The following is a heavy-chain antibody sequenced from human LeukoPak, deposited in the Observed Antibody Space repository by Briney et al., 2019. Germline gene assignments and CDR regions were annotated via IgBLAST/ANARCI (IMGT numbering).Heavy chain of an antibody. D-gene: IGHD6-13*01. J-gene: IGHJ4*02. CDR1: GVTFGSYA. Sequence: PGGSLRLSCAASGVTFGSYAMSWVRQTPGKSLEWVSIISNGGVTTYYADSVRGRFTISRDNSKDLLYLQMDSLRAEDTAVYYCVKLSSGSGSSFGFDSWGLGTLVTVSS. CDR2: ISNGGVTT. V-gene: IGHV3-23*01. CDR3: VKLSSGSGSSFGFDS.